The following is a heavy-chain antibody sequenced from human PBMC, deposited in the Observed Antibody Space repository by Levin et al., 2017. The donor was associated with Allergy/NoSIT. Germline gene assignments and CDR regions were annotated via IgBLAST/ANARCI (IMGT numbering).Heavy chain of an antibody. Sequence: GESLKISCAASGFTFSSYGMHWVRQAPGKGLEWVAVIWYDGSNKYYADSVKGRFTISRDNSKNTLYLQMNSLRAEDTAVYYCARDIVVVVAAKVYYYGMDVWGQGTTVTVSS. CDR1: GFTFSSYG. D-gene: IGHD2-15*01. V-gene: IGHV3-33*01. CDR2: IWYDGSNK. CDR3: ARDIVVVVAAKVYYYGMDV. J-gene: IGHJ6*02.